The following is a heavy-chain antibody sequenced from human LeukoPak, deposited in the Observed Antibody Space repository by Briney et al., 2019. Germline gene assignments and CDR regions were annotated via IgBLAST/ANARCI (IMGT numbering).Heavy chain of an antibody. J-gene: IGHJ4*02. Sequence: KPGASVKVSCKASGYTFTSYDINWVRQATGQGLEWMGIINPSGGSTSYAQKFQGRVTMTRDTSTSTVYMELSSLRSEDTAVYYCARSTVVTYFDYWGQGILVTVSS. D-gene: IGHD4-23*01. CDR3: ARSTVVTYFDY. V-gene: IGHV1-46*01. CDR2: INPSGGST. CDR1: GYTFTSYD.